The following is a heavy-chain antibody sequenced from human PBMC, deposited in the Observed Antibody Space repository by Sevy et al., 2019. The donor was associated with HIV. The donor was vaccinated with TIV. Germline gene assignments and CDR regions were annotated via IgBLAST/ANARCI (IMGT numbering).Heavy chain of an antibody. CDR3: AKESGSYYDFWSGHDAFDI. Sequence: GASLRLSCAASGFNFSSYGMHWVRQAPGKGLEWVAVISYDGSSKYYAESVKGRFTISRDNSKNTLYLQISSLRAEDTAVYYCAKESGSYYDFWSGHDAFDIWGQGTMVTVSS. D-gene: IGHD3-3*01. J-gene: IGHJ3*02. CDR2: ISYDGSSK. CDR1: GFNFSSYG. V-gene: IGHV3-30*18.